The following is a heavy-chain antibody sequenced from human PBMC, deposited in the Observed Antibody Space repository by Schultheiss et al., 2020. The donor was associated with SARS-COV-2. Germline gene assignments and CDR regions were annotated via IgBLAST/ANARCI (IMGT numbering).Heavy chain of an antibody. V-gene: IGHV3-21*01. CDR3: ARGYYGSEYYFDY. J-gene: IGHJ4*02. CDR2: ISSSSSYI. Sequence: GGSLRLSCAASGFTFSSYAMHWVRQAPGKGLEWVSSISSSSSYIYYADSVKGRFTISRDNAKNSLYLQMNSLRAEDTAVYYCARGYYGSEYYFDYWGQGTLVTVSS. CDR1: GFTFSSYA. D-gene: IGHD3-10*01.